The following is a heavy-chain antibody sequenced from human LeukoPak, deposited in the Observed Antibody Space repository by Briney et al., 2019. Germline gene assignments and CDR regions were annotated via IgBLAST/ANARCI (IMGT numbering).Heavy chain of an antibody. Sequence: PSETLSLTCTVSGGSISSSSYYWGWIRQPPGKGLEWIGSIYYSGSTYYNPSLKSRVTISVDTSKNQFSLKLSSVTAADTAVYYCAGELRFLEWAFAYWGQGTLVTVSS. CDR2: IYYSGST. V-gene: IGHV4-39*01. J-gene: IGHJ4*02. CDR3: AGELRFLEWAFAY. CDR1: GGSISSSSYY. D-gene: IGHD3-3*01.